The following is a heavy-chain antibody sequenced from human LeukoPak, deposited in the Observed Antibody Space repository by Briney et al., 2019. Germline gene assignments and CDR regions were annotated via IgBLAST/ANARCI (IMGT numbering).Heavy chain of an antibody. J-gene: IGHJ6*03. V-gene: IGHV3-48*01. CDR2: ISSSSSTI. D-gene: IGHD4-11*01. Sequence: LSGGSLRLSCAASGFTFSSYSMNWVRQAPGKGLEWVSYISSSSSTIYYADSVKGRFTISRDNAKNSLYLQMSSLRAEDTAVFYCAREVVIYSNLMDVWGKGTTVTVSS. CDR3: AREVVIYSNLMDV. CDR1: GFTFSSYS.